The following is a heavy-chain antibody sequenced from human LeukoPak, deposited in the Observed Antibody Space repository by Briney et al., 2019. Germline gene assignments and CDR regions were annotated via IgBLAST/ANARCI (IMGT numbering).Heavy chain of an antibody. CDR3: ARGEAWIAAAGGARYTYNYYGMDV. D-gene: IGHD6-13*01. Sequence: SETLSLTCAVYGGSFSGYYWSWIRQPPGKGLEWIGYIYYSGGTNYNPSLKSRVTISVDTSKNQFSLKLSSVTAADTAVYYCARGEAWIAAAGGARYTYNYYGMDVWGQGTTVTVSS. J-gene: IGHJ6*02. CDR1: GGSFSGYY. CDR2: IYYSGGT. V-gene: IGHV4-59*01.